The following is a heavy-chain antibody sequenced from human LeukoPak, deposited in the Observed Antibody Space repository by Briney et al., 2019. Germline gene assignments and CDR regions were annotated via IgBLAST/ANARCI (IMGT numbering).Heavy chain of an antibody. CDR2: ISGSGDAT. J-gene: IGHJ4*02. CDR3: ARDDLFGNYFDS. CDR1: GFPFRSYA. V-gene: IGHV3-23*01. D-gene: IGHD3-10*01. Sequence: PGGSLRLSCAASGFPFRSYAMTWVRQGPGKGLEWVSSISGSGDATYYADSVKGRFSISRDNSKNSLFLQMNTLRADDTAVYYCARDDLFGNYFDSWGQGTLVAVSS.